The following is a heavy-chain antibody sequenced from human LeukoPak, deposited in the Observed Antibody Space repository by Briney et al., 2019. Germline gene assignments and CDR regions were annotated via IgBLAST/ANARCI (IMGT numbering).Heavy chain of an antibody. V-gene: IGHV4-30-4*01. D-gene: IGHD1-26*01. CDR1: GGSISSDDYY. CDR2: ISYSGNT. Sequence: PSQTLSLTCTVSGGSISSDDYYWSWIRQPPGKGLEWIGYISYSGNTYYNPSLKSRVTITVDTSKNQFSLKLSSVTAADTAVYYCARDPYSGSYPDYWGQGTLVTVSS. J-gene: IGHJ4*02. CDR3: ARDPYSGSYPDY.